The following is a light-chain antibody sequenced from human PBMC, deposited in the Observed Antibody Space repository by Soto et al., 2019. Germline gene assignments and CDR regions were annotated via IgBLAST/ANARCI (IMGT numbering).Light chain of an antibody. J-gene: IGLJ2*01. V-gene: IGLV2-14*01. CDR1: VSDVY. CDR3: SSYTNSSTLVV. Sequence: QSALTQPASVSGSPGQSITISCTGTVSDVYVSWYQQHPGKAPKLMIYEVSNRPSGVSNRFSGSKSGNTASLTISGLQAADEADFYCSSYTNSSTLVVFGGGTKLTVL. CDR2: EVS.